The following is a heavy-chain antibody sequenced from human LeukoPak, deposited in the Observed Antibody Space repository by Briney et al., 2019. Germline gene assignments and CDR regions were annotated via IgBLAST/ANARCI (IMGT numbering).Heavy chain of an antibody. J-gene: IGHJ5*02. CDR3: ARAVYSCPDGPA. CDR1: GFTFSSYE. Sequence: PGGSLRLSCAASGFTFSSYEMNWVRQAPGKGLEWVSYISSSGRTIYYADSVKGRFTISRDSAKISLYLQMNSLRAEDTAVYYCARAVYSCPDGPAWGQGTLVSVTS. V-gene: IGHV3-48*03. CDR2: ISSSGRTI. D-gene: IGHD2-15*01.